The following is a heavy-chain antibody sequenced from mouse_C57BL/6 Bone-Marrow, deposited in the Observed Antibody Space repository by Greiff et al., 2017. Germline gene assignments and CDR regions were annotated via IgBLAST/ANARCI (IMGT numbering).Heavy chain of an antibody. D-gene: IGHD1-1*01. CDR1: GFTFSSYA. CDR2: ISDGGSYT. V-gene: IGHV5-4*01. Sequence: EVKLVKSGGGLVKPGGSLKLSCAASGFTFSSYAMSWVRQTPEKRLEWVATISDGGSYTYYPDNVKGRFTISRDNAKNNLYLQMSHLKSEDTAMYYCAREGGSSSFDYWGQGTTLTVSS. J-gene: IGHJ2*01. CDR3: AREGGSSSFDY.